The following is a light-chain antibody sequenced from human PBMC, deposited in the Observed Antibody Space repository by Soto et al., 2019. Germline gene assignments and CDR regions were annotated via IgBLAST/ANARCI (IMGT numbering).Light chain of an antibody. Sequence: QSVLTQPPSVSGAQGQRVTISCTGGSSNIGAGYDVHWYQQLPGTAPKLLIYGNSNRPSGVPDRFSGSKSGTSASLAITRLQAEDEADYYCQSYDSSLRGVFGTGTKVTVL. J-gene: IGLJ1*01. CDR3: QSYDSSLRGV. CDR1: SSNIGAGYD. V-gene: IGLV1-40*01. CDR2: GNS.